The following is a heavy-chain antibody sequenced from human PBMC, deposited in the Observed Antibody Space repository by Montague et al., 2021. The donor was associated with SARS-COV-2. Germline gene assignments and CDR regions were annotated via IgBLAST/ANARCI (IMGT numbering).Heavy chain of an antibody. CDR2: VYYTGST. CDR1: GASISTSY. CDR3: ARLRENYYMYGFDV. J-gene: IGHJ6*02. Sequence: SETLSLTCTVSGASISTSYWSWIRQPPGKGLEWIGYVYYTGSTNYNPSLRSRVTISGDTSKYQFSLNLSSVSSADTAVYYCARLRENYYMYGFDVWGQGTPVTVSS. D-gene: IGHD3-10*01. V-gene: IGHV4-59*08.